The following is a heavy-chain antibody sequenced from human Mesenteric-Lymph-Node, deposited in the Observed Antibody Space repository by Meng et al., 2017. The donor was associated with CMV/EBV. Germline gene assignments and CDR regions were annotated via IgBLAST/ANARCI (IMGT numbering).Heavy chain of an antibody. J-gene: IGHJ4*02. D-gene: IGHD5-12*01. CDR3: ARLTSPSSTGYNAWWPIFDF. CDR1: GDSITTSKFY. Sequence: SETLSLTCTVSGDSITTSKFYWGWIRQPPGAGLEWIGQIYDSGTTADNPSLRSRATFSVDTSKNQFSLKLSSVTASDTAVYFCARLTSPSSTGYNAWWPIFDFWGQGILVTVSS. V-gene: IGHV4-39*01. CDR2: IYDSGTT.